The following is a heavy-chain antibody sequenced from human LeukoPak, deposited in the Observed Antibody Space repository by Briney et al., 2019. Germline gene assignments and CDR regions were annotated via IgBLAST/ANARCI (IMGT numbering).Heavy chain of an antibody. CDR3: ARDGTVVVTAIRGPDPPVAFDY. J-gene: IGHJ4*02. CDR1: GFTFSSYG. D-gene: IGHD2-21*02. CDR2: IWYDGSNK. Sequence: GRSLRLSCAASGFTFSSYGMHWVRQAPGKGLEWVAVIWYDGSNKYYAASVKGRFTISRDNSKNTLYLQMNSLRAEDTAVYYCARDGTVVVTAIRGPDPPVAFDYWGQGTLVTVSS. V-gene: IGHV3-33*01.